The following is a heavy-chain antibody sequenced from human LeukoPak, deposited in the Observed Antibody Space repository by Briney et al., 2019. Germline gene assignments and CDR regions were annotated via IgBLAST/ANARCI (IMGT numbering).Heavy chain of an antibody. CDR3: ARVGRSGGVFDS. Sequence: GGSLRLSCAASGFTFSSYDMHWVRQATGKCLEWVSAIGTAGDTYYPGSVKGRFTISRDNAKNSLYLQMDSLRAEDTAVYYCARVGRSGGVFDSWGQGTLVTVSS. V-gene: IGHV3-13*01. J-gene: IGHJ4*02. CDR2: IGTAGDT. D-gene: IGHD3-10*01. CDR1: GFTFSSYD.